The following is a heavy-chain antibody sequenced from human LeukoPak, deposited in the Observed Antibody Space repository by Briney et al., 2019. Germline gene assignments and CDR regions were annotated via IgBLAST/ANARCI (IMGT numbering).Heavy chain of an antibody. D-gene: IGHD2-2*01. CDR3: ARDARYCSSTSCYPLYYYYYMDV. CDR2: IIPIFGTA. J-gene: IGHJ6*03. CDR1: GGTFSSYA. V-gene: IGHV1-69*13. Sequence: ASVKVSCKASGGTFSSYAISWVRQAPGQGLEWMGGIIPIFGTANYAQKFQGRVTITADESTSTAYMELSSLRSEDTAVYYCARDARYCSSTSCYPLYYYYYMDVWGKGTTVTVSS.